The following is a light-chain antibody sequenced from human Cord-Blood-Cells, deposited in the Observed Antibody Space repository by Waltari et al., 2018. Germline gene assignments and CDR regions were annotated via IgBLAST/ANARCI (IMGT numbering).Light chain of an antibody. CDR2: DVT. J-gene: IGLJ2*01. CDR1: SSDVGGYNY. Sequence: QSALTQPASVSGSPGQSITISCTGTSSDVGGYNYVSLYQHHPAQAPKLMIYDVTKQPSGVSNRFSGSKSGNTASLTISGLQAEDEADYYCSSYTSSSTVVFGGGTKLTVL. CDR3: SSYTSSSTVV. V-gene: IGLV2-14*03.